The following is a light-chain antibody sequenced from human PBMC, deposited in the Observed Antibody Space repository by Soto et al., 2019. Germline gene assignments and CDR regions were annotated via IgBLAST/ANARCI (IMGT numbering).Light chain of an antibody. CDR2: LGS. Sequence: DIVMTQSPLSLPVTPGESASISCRSSQSLLHSNGYNCLDWYLQKPGQSPQLLIYLGSNRAPGVPDRLSGSGSGTDLTLKISRVEAGDVGVYYCMQALQTPWTFGQGNKVEI. CDR1: QSLLHSNGYNC. V-gene: IGKV2-28*01. CDR3: MQALQTPWT. J-gene: IGKJ1*01.